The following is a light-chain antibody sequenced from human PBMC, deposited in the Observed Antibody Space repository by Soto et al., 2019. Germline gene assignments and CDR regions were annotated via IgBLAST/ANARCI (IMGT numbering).Light chain of an antibody. J-gene: IGKJ1*01. V-gene: IGKV3-15*01. CDR3: QQDNNWQRT. CDR1: QSVSSN. CDR2: GAS. Sequence: EIVMTQSPATLSVSPGERATLSCRASQSVSSNLAWYQQKPGQAPRLLIYGASTRATGIPARFSGSGSGTEFTLTISSLQSEDFAVYYCQQDNNWQRTFGQGTKVDSK.